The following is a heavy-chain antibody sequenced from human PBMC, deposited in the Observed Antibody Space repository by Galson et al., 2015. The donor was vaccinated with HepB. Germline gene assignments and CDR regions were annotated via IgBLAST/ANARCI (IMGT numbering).Heavy chain of an antibody. Sequence: SLRLSCATSGFTFENYAMHWVRQAPGKGLEWVSGINWNSGTIGYADSVKGRFTISRDNTKNSLYLQMNTLRPEDTALYFCAREDTAFVPDRRYYLDSWGQGIPVTVSS. CDR3: AREDTAFVPDRRYYLDS. CDR1: GFTFENYA. J-gene: IGHJ4*02. D-gene: IGHD5-18*01. CDR2: INWNSGTI. V-gene: IGHV3-9*01.